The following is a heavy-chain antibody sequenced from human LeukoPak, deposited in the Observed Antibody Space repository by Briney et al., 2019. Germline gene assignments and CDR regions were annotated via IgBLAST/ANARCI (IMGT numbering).Heavy chain of an antibody. Sequence: SETLSLTCTVSGGSISSYYWSWIRQPPGKGLGWIGYIYYSGSTNYNPSLKSRVTISVDTSKNQFSLKLSSVTAADTAVYYCARERIATVPDAYNYFDYWGQGTLVTVSS. CDR1: GGSISSYY. CDR3: ARERIATVPDAYNYFDY. CDR2: IYYSGST. D-gene: IGHD5-24*01. V-gene: IGHV4-59*01. J-gene: IGHJ4*02.